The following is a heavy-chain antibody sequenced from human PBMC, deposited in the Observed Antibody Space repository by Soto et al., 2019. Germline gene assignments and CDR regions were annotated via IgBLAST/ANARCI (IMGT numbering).Heavy chain of an antibody. CDR1: GFSFSNAW. CDR3: TTRAFYSSSYYYFDY. Sequence: EVQLVESGGGLVKPGGSLRLSCAASGFSFSNAWMSWVRQAPGKGLEWVGRMKTKADGGATDYAAPVKGIFTISRDDSKNTLYLQMDSLESDDTAVYYCTTRAFYSSSYYYFDYWGQGTLVTVSS. D-gene: IGHD6-13*01. J-gene: IGHJ4*02. V-gene: IGHV3-15*05. CDR2: MKTKADGGAT.